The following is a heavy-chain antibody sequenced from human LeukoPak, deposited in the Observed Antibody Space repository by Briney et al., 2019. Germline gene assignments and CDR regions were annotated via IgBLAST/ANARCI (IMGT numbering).Heavy chain of an antibody. CDR1: GASISSGSYY. Sequence: SETLSLTCTVSGASISSGSYYWSWIRQPAGKGLEWIGRIYTSGSTNYNPSLKSRVTISVDTSKNQFSLKLSSVTAADTAVYYCARGARGDIVVVPAATLFDYWGQGTLVTVSS. V-gene: IGHV4-61*02. J-gene: IGHJ4*02. CDR2: IYTSGST. D-gene: IGHD2-2*01. CDR3: ARGARGDIVVVPAATLFDY.